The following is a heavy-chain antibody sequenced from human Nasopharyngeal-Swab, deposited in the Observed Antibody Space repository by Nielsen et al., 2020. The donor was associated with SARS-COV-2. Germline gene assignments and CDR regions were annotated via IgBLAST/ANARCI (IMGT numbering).Heavy chain of an antibody. CDR1: GFTFSTSV. V-gene: IGHV3-23*01. D-gene: IGHD6-6*01. Sequence: GGSLRLSCAASGFTFSTSVMSWVRQAPEEGLEWVSAISGAGTSTYYADSVKGRFTISRDNSKNTLYLQLNSLRVEDTAVYYCAKGLAAARPYYFDYWGQGILVTVSS. CDR3: AKGLAAARPYYFDY. J-gene: IGHJ4*02. CDR2: ISGAGTST.